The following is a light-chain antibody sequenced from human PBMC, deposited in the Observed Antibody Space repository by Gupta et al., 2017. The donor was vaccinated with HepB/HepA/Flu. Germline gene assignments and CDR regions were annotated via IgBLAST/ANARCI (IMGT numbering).Light chain of an antibody. CDR1: SSNIGAGYD. Sequence: QSVLTQPPSVTGVTGKRVTISCTGSSSNIGAGYDVHWYQQLPGTAPKLLIYGNSNRPSGVPDRFSGSKSGTSASLAITGLQAEDEADYYCQSYDSSLSGYVFGTGTKVTVL. V-gene: IGLV1-40*01. CDR3: QSYDSSLSGYV. J-gene: IGLJ1*01. CDR2: GNS.